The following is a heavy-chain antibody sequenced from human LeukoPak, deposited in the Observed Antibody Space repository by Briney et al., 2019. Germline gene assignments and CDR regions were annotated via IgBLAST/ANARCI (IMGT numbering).Heavy chain of an antibody. CDR1: GFTFSGSA. CDR2: IRSKANNYAT. D-gene: IGHD3-10*01. CDR3: TRRTGSGSYYFDY. Sequence: GGSLKLSCAASGFTFSGSAIHWVRQASGKGLEWVGCIRSKANNYATTYAASVKGRFTISRDDSKNTVHLQMNSLKTEDTAVYWCTRRTGSGSYYFDYWGQGTLVTVSS. J-gene: IGHJ4*02. V-gene: IGHV3-73*01.